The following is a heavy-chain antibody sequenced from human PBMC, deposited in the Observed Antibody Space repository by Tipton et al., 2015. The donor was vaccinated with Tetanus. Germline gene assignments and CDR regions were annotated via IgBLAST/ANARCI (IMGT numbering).Heavy chain of an antibody. Sequence: SLRLSCAASGFIFSSYGIHWVRQAPGKGLEWLAASWYDGTDKYYADSVKGRFTISRDNSKNTLYLQMNRLRAEDTALYYCAREADCSGGSCFPGDFDTWGQGTQVTVSS. CDR1: GFIFSSYG. CDR2: SWYDGTDK. CDR3: AREADCSGGSCFPGDFDT. D-gene: IGHD2-15*01. V-gene: IGHV3-33*01. J-gene: IGHJ4*02.